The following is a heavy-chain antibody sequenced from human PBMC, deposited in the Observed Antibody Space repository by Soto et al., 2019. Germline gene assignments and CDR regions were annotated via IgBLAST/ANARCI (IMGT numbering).Heavy chain of an antibody. CDR2: IWYDGSNK. CDR3: ARAGGYFGPIDY. Sequence: PGGSLRLFCAASGFTFSSYGMHWVRQAPGKGLEWVAVIWYDGSNKYYADSVKGRFTISRDNSKNTLYLQMNSLRAEDTAVYYCARAGGYFGPIDYWGQGTLVTVSS. V-gene: IGHV3-33*01. D-gene: IGHD2-15*01. J-gene: IGHJ4*02. CDR1: GFTFSSYG.